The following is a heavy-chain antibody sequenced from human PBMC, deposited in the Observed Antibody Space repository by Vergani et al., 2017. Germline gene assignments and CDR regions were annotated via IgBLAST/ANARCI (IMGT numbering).Heavy chain of an antibody. CDR1: GFTFSNFG. CDR2: IGKDGINT. Sequence: QVQLVESAGGVVQPGGSLRLSCAASGFTFSNFGMHWIRQAPGKGLEWLAYIGKDGINTRYRDAVKGRFTVSRDTSKKTLSLQMRSLRADDTAVYYCAKDGRENSDYGYFDYWGQGTLVTVSS. D-gene: IGHD4-17*01. CDR3: AKDGRENSDYGYFDY. J-gene: IGHJ4*02. V-gene: IGHV3-30*02.